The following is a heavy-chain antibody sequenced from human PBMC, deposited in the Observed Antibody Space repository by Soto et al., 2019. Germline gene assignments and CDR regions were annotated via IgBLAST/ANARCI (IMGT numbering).Heavy chain of an antibody. CDR2: ITFRGDNT. CDR3: ARLGTMGVFDN. CDR1: GFTFSSYA. J-gene: IGHJ4*01. Sequence: EVQLLISGGGLVSPGGSLRLSCAASGFTFSSYAMSWVRQAPGKGLEWLAGITFRGDNTYYADSVKGRFSLSRDNSRNRLDLQMNNLKVEDTALYYCARLGTMGVFDNCG. D-gene: IGHD1-1*01. V-gene: IGHV3-23*01.